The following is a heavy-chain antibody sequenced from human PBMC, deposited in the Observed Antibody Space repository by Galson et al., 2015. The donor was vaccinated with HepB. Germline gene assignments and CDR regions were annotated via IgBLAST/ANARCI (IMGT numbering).Heavy chain of an antibody. CDR1: GFTFRNYP. CDR3: ARHDYVVY. Sequence: SLRLSCAASGFTFRNYPMSWVRQAPGKGLEWVSSISSVVGGSTYYADSVKGRFTISRDNSKNTLYLQVNSPRVEDTAVYYCARHDYVVYWGQGTLLTVSS. J-gene: IGHJ4*02. CDR2: ISSVVGGST. D-gene: IGHD4/OR15-4a*01. V-gene: IGHV3-23*01.